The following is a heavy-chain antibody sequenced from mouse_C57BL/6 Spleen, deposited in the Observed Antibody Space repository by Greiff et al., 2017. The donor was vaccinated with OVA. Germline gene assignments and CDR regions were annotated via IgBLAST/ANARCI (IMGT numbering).Heavy chain of an antibody. CDR2: INPNYGTT. CDR3: ASQSMVTTEAWFAY. J-gene: IGHJ3*01. Sequence: VQLQQPGPELVKPGASVKISCKASGYSFTDYNMNWVKQSNGKSLEWIGVINPNYGTTSYNQKFKGKATLTVDQSSSTAYMQLNSLTSEDSAVYYCASQSMVTTEAWFAYWGQGTLVTVSA. CDR1: GYSFTDYN. D-gene: IGHD2-2*01. V-gene: IGHV1-39*01.